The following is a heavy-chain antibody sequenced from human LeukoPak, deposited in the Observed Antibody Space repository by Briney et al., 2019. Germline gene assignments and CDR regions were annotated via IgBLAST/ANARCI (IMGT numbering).Heavy chain of an antibody. V-gene: IGHV1-2*02. CDR2: INPNSGGT. Sequence: ASLKVSCKASGYTFTGYYMHWVRQAPGQGLEWMGWINPNSGGTNYAQKFQGRVTMTRDTSISTAYMELSRLRSDDTAVYYCAGADYGDYGFDYWGQGTLVTVSS. D-gene: IGHD4-17*01. J-gene: IGHJ4*02. CDR3: AGADYGDYGFDY. CDR1: GYTFTGYY.